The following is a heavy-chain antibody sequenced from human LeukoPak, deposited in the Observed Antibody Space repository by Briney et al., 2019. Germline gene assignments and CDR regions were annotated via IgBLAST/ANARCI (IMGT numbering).Heavy chain of an antibody. CDR2: ISFNGGIT. V-gene: IGHV3-23*01. Sequence: GGSLRLSCAASGFTFSNYAMSWVRQAPGKGLEWVSSISFNGGITFYADSVKGRFTISRVNSENTLSLQMNSLRAEDTALYHCARLSGDSSSWYYSDYYYGMDVWGQGTTVTVSS. J-gene: IGHJ6*02. D-gene: IGHD6-13*01. CDR3: ARLSGDSSSWYYSDYYYGMDV. CDR1: GFTFSNYA.